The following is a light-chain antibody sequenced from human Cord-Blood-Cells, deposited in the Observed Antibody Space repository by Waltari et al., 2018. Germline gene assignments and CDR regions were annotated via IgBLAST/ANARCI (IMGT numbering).Light chain of an antibody. V-gene: IGKV3-11*01. CDR3: QQRSNWLT. J-gene: IGKJ4*01. CDR1: QSVSSY. CDR2: DAS. Sequence: EIVLTPSPDTLSLSPGERATLSCRASQSVSSYLAWYQQKPGQAPRLLIYDASNRATGIPARFSGSGSGTDFTLTISSLEPEDFAVYYCQQRSNWLTFGGGTKVEIK.